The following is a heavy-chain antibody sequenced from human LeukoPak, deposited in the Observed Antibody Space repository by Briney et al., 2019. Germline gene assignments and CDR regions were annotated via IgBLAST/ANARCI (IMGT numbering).Heavy chain of an antibody. D-gene: IGHD2-15*01. CDR2: IYYSGST. V-gene: IGHV4-59*08. CDR3: ARGVLQRGASYYFDY. J-gene: IGHJ4*02. CDR1: GGSISSYY. Sequence: PSETLSLTCTVSGGSISSYYWSWIRQPPGKGLEWIGYIYYSGSTNYNPSLKSRVTISVDTSKNQFSLKLSSVTAADTAVYYCARGVLQRGASYYFDYWGQGTLVTVSS.